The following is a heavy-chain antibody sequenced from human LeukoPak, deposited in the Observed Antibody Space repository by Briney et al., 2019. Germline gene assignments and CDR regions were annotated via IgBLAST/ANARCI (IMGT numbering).Heavy chain of an antibody. CDR1: GYTFNNYW. Sequence: GESLKISCKGSGYTFNNYWIAWVRQLPGKGVEWMGIIDPGDSDTRYSPSFHGQVTFSADKSISPAYMQWSSLKASDTAMYYCATGYITMHGDYWGQGTLVTVSS. CDR2: IDPGDSDT. V-gene: IGHV5-51*01. D-gene: IGHD1-14*01. J-gene: IGHJ4*02. CDR3: ATGYITMHGDY.